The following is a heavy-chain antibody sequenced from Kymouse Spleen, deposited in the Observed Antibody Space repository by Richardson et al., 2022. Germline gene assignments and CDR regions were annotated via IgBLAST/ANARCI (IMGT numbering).Heavy chain of an antibody. D-gene: IGHD3-10*01. J-gene: IGHJ4*02. CDR2: IYYSGST. Sequence: QLQLQESGPGLVKPSETLSLTCTVSGGSISSSSYYWGWIRQPPGKGLEWIGSIYYSGSTYYNPSLKSRVTISVDTSKNQFSLKLSSVTAADTAVYYCARRLLWFGELSLDYWGQGTLVTVSS. CDR3: ARRLLWFGELSLDY. V-gene: IGHV4-39*01. CDR1: GGSISSSSYY.